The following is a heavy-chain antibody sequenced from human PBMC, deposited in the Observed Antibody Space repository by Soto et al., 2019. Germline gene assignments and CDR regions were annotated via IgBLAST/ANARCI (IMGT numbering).Heavy chain of an antibody. CDR3: ARESGDGYNYHYFGY. J-gene: IGHJ4*02. V-gene: IGHV1-69*01. D-gene: IGHD5-12*01. CDR2: IIPIFGTA. CDR1: GGTFSSYA. Sequence: GASVKVSCKASGGTFSSYAMIWVRQAPGQGLEWMGGIIPIFGTANYAQKFQGRVTITADESTSTAYMELSSLRSEETAVYYCARESGDGYNYHYFGYRGQGTLGTRLL.